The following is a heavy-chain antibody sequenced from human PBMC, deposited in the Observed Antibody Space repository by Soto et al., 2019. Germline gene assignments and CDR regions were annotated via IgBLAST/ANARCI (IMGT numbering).Heavy chain of an antibody. CDR2: IIPIFGTA. D-gene: IGHD4-17*01. Sequence: QVQLVQSGAEVKKPGSSVKVSCKASGGTFSSYAISWVRQAPGQGLEWMGGIIPIFGTANYAQKFQGRVTITADESTSAAYMQLSSLRSEDTAVYYCARGEAPTVTTQVSYYYGMDVWCQGITVTVSS. J-gene: IGHJ6*02. CDR1: GGTFSSYA. CDR3: ARGEAPTVTTQVSYYYGMDV. V-gene: IGHV1-69*01.